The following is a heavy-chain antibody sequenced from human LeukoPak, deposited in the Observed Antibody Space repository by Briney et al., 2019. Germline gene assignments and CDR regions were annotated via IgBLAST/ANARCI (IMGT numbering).Heavy chain of an antibody. J-gene: IGHJ4*02. D-gene: IGHD3-10*01. CDR3: ARDVSVRGVINYFDS. Sequence: GRSLRLSCAASGFTFSSYGMHWVRQAPGKGLEWVAVIWYDGSNKYYADSVKGRFTISRDNSKNPLYLQMNSLRAEDTAVYYCARDVSVRGVINYFDSWGQGTLVTVSS. V-gene: IGHV3-33*01. CDR2: IWYDGSNK. CDR1: GFTFSSYG.